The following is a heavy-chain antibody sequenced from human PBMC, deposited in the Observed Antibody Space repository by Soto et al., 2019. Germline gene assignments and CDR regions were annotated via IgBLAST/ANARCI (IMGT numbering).Heavy chain of an antibody. J-gene: IGHJ5*02. CDR2: IYYTGST. CDR1: GGPISSYY. V-gene: IGHV4-59*08. CDR3: ARLYTNHIGWFGP. D-gene: IGHD2-2*02. Sequence: PSETLSLTCTVSGGPISSYYWSWIRQPPGKGLEWIGYIYYTGSTNYNPSLKSRVTISLDTSKSQFSLKLNSVTATDTAVYYCARLYTNHIGWFGPRGQGTLVTVSS.